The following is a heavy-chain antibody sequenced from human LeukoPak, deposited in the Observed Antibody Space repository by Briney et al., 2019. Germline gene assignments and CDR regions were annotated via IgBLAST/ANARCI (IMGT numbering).Heavy chain of an antibody. D-gene: IGHD6-19*01. CDR3: TRFYRDSVGWYEGRHY. J-gene: IGHJ4*02. Sequence: PGGSLRLSCAASGFTFSDYYMSWIRQAPGQGLEWVSYISSSSSYTTYADFVKGRFTISRDNARNSLYLQMNSLRAEDTAVYYCTRFYRDSVGWYEGRHYWGQGTLVTVSS. CDR1: GFTFSDYY. V-gene: IGHV3-11*03. CDR2: ISSSSSYT.